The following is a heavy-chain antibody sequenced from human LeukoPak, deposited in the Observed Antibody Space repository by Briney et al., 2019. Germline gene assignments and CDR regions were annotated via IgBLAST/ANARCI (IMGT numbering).Heavy chain of an antibody. CDR2: ILLDGSNK. J-gene: IGHJ4*02. D-gene: IGHD1-1*01. CDR3: VRDPSGSGFAFDS. Sequence: GGSLRLSCAASGLIFSNDAMHWVRQAPGKGLEWVAFILLDGSNKHYADSVKGRFTISRDNSEDTLYLQMNSLGAEDTAVYYCVRDPSGSGFAFDSWGQGALVTVSS. CDR1: GLIFSNDA. V-gene: IGHV3-33*01.